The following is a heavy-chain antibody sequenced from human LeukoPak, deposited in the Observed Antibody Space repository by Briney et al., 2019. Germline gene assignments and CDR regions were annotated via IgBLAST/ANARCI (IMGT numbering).Heavy chain of an antibody. D-gene: IGHD3-22*01. CDR2: IKQDGSEK. CDR3: ARPYSSGYFTFDY. Sequence: PGGSLRLSCAASGFTFSSYWMSWVRQAPGKGLEWVANIKQDGSEKYYVDSVKGRFTISRDNAKNSLYLQMNSLRSEDTAVYYCARPYSSGYFTFDYWGQGTLVTVSS. J-gene: IGHJ4*02. V-gene: IGHV3-7*03. CDR1: GFTFSSYW.